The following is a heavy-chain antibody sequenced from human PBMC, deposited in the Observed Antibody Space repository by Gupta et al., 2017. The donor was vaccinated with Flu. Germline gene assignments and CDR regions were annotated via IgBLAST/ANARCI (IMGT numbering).Heavy chain of an antibody. CDR3: VGDETGEAGTKYFQH. V-gene: IGHV3-53*01. D-gene: IGHD6-19*01. Sequence: YYLESAKGRFTISRDTSKNTFYLQMNSLRVEDTAVYYCVGDETGEAGTKYFQHWGQGTLVTVSA. J-gene: IGHJ1*01.